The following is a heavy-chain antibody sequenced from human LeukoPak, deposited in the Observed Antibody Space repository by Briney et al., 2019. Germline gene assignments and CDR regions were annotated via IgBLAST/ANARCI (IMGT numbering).Heavy chain of an antibody. J-gene: IGHJ4*02. V-gene: IGHV3-23*01. CDR2: ITSSGDHT. D-gene: IGHD1/OR15-1a*01. CDR1: GFTFSSYC. Sequence: GGSLRLSCAASGFTFSSYCINCVRQAPGKGLEWVLCITSSGDHTESADSVKGRFTIGRDNSKNTLYLEMNSLRVGETVMYYCASKQNGGFPFDYWGRGALATVSS. CDR3: ASKQNGGFPFDY.